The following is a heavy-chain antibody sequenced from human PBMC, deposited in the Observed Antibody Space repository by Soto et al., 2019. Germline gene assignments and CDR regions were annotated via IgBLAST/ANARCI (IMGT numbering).Heavy chain of an antibody. CDR2: IYPSDSGT. CDR3: ARHYVFPSADDY. D-gene: IGHD3-16*01. V-gene: IGHV5-51*01. CDR1: GYMFSTYW. J-gene: IGHJ4*02. Sequence: GESLKVSCQGSGYMFSTYWIAWVRQMPGKGLEWMGSIYPSDSGTKYSPSFQGQVTISADKSISTAYLQWNSLKAPDTAIYFCARHYVFPSADDYWGQGTLVTVSS.